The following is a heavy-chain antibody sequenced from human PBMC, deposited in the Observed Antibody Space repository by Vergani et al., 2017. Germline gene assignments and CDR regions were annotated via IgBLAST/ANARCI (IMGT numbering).Heavy chain of an antibody. CDR1: GYTFSNYY. CDR2: INPSGGHT. Sequence: QVQVVQSGAEVKKSGASVKVSCKTSGYTFSNYYMHWVRQAPGQGLEWMGIINPSGGHTNYAQKFQGRVTMTRDTSTSTVYMELSSLRSDDTAIYYCAGGDYGILTGYRYWGQGTLVTVSA. J-gene: IGHJ4*02. D-gene: IGHD3-9*01. CDR3: AGGDYGILTGYRY. V-gene: IGHV1-46*03.